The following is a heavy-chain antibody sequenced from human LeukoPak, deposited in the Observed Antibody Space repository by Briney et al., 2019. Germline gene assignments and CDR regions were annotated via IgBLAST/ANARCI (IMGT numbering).Heavy chain of an antibody. V-gene: IGHV3-23*01. CDR1: GFTFSSYG. Sequence: GGSLRLSCAASGFTFSSYGMSWVRQAPGKGLERVSAISGSGGSTYYADSVKGRFTISRDNSKNTLYLQMNSLRAEDTAVYYCAKDMGSRPTIFDYWGQGTLVTVSS. D-gene: IGHD3-10*01. CDR3: AKDMGSRPTIFDY. CDR2: ISGSGGST. J-gene: IGHJ4*02.